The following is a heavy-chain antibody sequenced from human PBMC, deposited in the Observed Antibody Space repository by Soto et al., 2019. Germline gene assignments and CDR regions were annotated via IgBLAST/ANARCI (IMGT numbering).Heavy chain of an antibody. D-gene: IGHD3-10*01. CDR2: INPSDGST. CDR1: GYTFTTYY. J-gene: IGHJ4*02. V-gene: IGHV1-46*01. CDR3: ARDPRGTAVRFYY. Sequence: QVQLVQSGAEVKNPGASVKVSCTTSGYTFTTYYIHWVRQAPGQGLEWMGIINPSDGSTTYAQNFQDRVTMTRGRSTTPVFMELTSLTSDATAIYFCARDPRGTAVRFYYWGQGTLFTCSS.